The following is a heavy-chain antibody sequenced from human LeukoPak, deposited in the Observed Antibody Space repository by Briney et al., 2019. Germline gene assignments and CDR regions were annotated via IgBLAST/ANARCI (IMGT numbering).Heavy chain of an antibody. V-gene: IGHV1-24*01. CDR3: ATDYGSGSGYYGMDV. Sequence: GASVKVSCKVSGYTLTELSMHWVRQAPGKGLEWVGGFDPEDGETIYAQKFQGRVTMTEDTSTDTAYMELSSLRSEDTAVYYCATDYGSGSGYYGMDVWGQGTTVTVSS. D-gene: IGHD3-10*01. CDR2: FDPEDGET. CDR1: GYTLTELS. J-gene: IGHJ6*02.